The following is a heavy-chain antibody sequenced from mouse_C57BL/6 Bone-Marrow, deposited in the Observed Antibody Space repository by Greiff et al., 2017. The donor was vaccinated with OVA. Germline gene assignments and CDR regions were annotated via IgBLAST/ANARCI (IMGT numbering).Heavy chain of an antibody. CDR3: ARDYCSSPFAY. CDR1: GYTFTSYW. J-gene: IGHJ3*01. Sequence: VQLQQSGAELVKPGASVKLSCKASGYTFTSYWMHWVKQRPGQGLEWIGYINPSSGYTKYNQKFKDKATLTADKSSSTAYMQLSSLTYEDSADYYCARDYCSSPFAYWGQGTLVTVSA. V-gene: IGHV1-7*01. D-gene: IGHD1-1*01. CDR2: INPSSGYT.